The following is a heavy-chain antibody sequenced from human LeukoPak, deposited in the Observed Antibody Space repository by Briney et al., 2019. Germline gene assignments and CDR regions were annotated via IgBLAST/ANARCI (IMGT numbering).Heavy chain of an antibody. D-gene: IGHD6-19*01. CDR1: GGSISSSNW. J-gene: IGHJ4*02. CDR2: IYHSGST. CDR3: ARESSGWYEGGFDY. V-gene: IGHV4-4*02. Sequence: PSETLSLTCAVSGGSISSSNWWSWVRQPPGKGLEWIGEIYHSGSTNYNPSLKSRVTISVDKTKNQFSLKLSSVTAADTAVYYCARESSGWYEGGFDYWGQGTLVTVSS.